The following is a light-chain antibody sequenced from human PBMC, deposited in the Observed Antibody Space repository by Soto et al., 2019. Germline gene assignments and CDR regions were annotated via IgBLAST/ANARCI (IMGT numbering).Light chain of an antibody. V-gene: IGKV3-11*01. CDR1: QSVGRY. J-gene: IGKJ5*01. CDR2: DAS. CDR3: QQRNNWPPIT. Sequence: ENVLTQSPAILSLSPGDTATLSCRASQSVGRYLAWYQQKPGQAPRLVIYDASNRATGVPDRSSGSGSGTDFTLSISHLEPEDFAVYYCQQRNNWPPITFGQGTR.